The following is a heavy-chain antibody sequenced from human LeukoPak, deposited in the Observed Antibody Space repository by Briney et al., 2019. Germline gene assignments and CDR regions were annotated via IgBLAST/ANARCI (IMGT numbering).Heavy chain of an antibody. CDR3: ATERNDEDSGWGY. CDR1: GYTFTGYY. V-gene: IGHV1-2*02. CDR2: INPNSGGT. Sequence: GASVKVSCKASGYTFTGYYMHWVRQAPGQGLEWMGWINPNSGGTNYAQKFQGRVTMTRDTSISTAYMELSRLRSDDTAVYYCATERNDEDSGWGYWGQGTLVTVSS. D-gene: IGHD1-1*01. J-gene: IGHJ4*02.